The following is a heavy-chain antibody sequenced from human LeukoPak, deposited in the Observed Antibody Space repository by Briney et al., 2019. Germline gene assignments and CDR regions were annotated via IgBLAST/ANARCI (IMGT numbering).Heavy chain of an antibody. CDR1: GGSISSGGYY. J-gene: IGHJ4*02. CDR3: ARSFSSSWYIGKYYFDY. Sequence: KSSETLSLTCAVSGGSISSGGYYWSWIRQPPGKGLEWIGEINHSGSTNYNPSLKSRVTISVYTSKNQFSLKLSSVTAADTAVYYCARSFSSSWYIGKYYFDYWGQGTLVTVSS. CDR2: INHSGST. D-gene: IGHD6-13*01. V-gene: IGHV4-34*01.